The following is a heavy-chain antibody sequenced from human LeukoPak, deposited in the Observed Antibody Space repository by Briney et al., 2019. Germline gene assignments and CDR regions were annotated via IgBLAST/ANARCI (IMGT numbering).Heavy chain of an antibody. CDR2: IYYSGST. D-gene: IGHD3/OR15-3a*01. V-gene: IGHV4-59*08. Sequence: SETLSLTCTVSGGSISSYYWSWIRQPPGKGLEWIGYIYYSGSTSYNPSLKSRVTISLDTSKNQFSLKLSSVTAADTAVYYCARHRPGPVTEYYFDYWGQGTLVTVSS. CDR3: ARHRPGPVTEYYFDY. CDR1: GGSISSYY. J-gene: IGHJ4*02.